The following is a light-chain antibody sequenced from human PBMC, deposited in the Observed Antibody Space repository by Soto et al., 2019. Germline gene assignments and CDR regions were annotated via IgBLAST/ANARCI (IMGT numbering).Light chain of an antibody. CDR1: QTVLYSSNNKNY. CDR3: KQYISLPWT. Sequence: DIVMTQSPDSLAVSLGERTTINCKSSQTVLYSSNNKNYLAWYQQKPGQPPKLLIYWASTRESGVHARFSGSGSGTDFTLTIRSLQAEDVGLYYCKQYISLPWTFGQGTKVDIK. J-gene: IGKJ1*01. CDR2: WAS. V-gene: IGKV4-1*01.